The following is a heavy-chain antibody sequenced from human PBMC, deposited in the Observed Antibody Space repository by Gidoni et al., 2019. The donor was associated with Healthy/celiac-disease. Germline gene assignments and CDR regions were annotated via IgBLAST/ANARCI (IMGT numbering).Heavy chain of an antibody. Sequence: QVQLVQSGAEVKKPGSSVKVSCKASGGPFSSYAISWVRQAPGQGLEWMGGIIPIFGTANYEQKFQGRVTITADESTSTAYMELSSLRSEDTAVYYCARGLVTIFGVVDAFDIWGQGTMVTVSS. CDR3: ARGLVTIFGVVDAFDI. V-gene: IGHV1-69*01. J-gene: IGHJ3*02. CDR2: IIPIFGTA. D-gene: IGHD3-3*01. CDR1: GGPFSSYA.